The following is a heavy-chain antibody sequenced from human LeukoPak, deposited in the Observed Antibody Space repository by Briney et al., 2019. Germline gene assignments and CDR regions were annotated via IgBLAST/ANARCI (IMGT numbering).Heavy chain of an antibody. CDR2: ISAYNGNT. D-gene: IGHD5-12*01. J-gene: IGHJ4*02. CDR3: ARVPGYSGSWYLDY. Sequence: ASVKVSCKASGYTFANYGISWVRQAPGQGLEWMGWISAYNGNTHYAQKLQGRVTMTTDTSTSTAYMELRSLRSDDTAVYYRARVPGYSGSWYLDYWGQGTLVTVSS. V-gene: IGHV1-18*01. CDR1: GYTFANYG.